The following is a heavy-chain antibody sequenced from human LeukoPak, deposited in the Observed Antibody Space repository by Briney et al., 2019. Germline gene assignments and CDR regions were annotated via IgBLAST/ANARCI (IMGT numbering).Heavy chain of an antibody. CDR3: ARGRFTMVRGVIKYYYYYMDV. CDR2: MNPNSGNT. CDR1: GYTFTSYD. J-gene: IGHJ6*03. Sequence: ASVKVSCKASGYTFTSYDINWVRQATGQGLEWMGWMNPNSGNTGYAQKFQGRVTMTRNTSISTAYMELSSLRSEDTAVYYCARGRFTMVRGVIKYYYYYMDVWGKGTTVTVSS. V-gene: IGHV1-8*01. D-gene: IGHD3-10*01.